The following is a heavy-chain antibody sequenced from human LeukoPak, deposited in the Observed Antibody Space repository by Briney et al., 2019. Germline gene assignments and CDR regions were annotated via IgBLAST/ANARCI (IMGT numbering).Heavy chain of an antibody. CDR2: ISYDGSNK. J-gene: IGHJ6*03. V-gene: IGHV3-30*04. Sequence: GRSLRLSCAASGFTFSSYAMHWVRQAPGKGLEWVAVISYDGSNKYYSDSVKGRFTISRDNSKNTLYLQMNSLRAEDTAVYYCARGSRRDYMDVWGKGTTVTVSS. CDR1: GFTFSSYA. CDR3: ARGSRRDYMDV. D-gene: IGHD2-2*01.